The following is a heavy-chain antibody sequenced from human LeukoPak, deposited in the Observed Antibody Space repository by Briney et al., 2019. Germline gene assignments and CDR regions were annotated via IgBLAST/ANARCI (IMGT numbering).Heavy chain of an antibody. V-gene: IGHV3-21*01. J-gene: IGHJ5*02. CDR2: ISSSSSYI. D-gene: IGHD5-18*01. CDR3: ARGGRGYSYGSGFDP. CDR1: GFTFSSYN. Sequence: GGSLRLSCAASGFTFSSYNMNWVRQAPGKGLEWVSSISSSSSYIYYADSVKGRFTISRDNAKNSLYLQMNSLRAEDTAVYYCARGGRGYSYGSGFDPWGQGTLVTVSS.